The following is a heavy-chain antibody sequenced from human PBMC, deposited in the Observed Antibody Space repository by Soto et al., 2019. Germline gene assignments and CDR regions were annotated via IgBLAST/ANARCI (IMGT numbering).Heavy chain of an antibody. V-gene: IGHV4-39*01. J-gene: IGHJ5*02. CDR2: IFYTGST. D-gene: IGHD6-13*01. CDR3: ARAKAPLYSSSWYWFDP. CDR1: GGSITSNRYY. Sequence: GGSITSNRYYWAWIRQPPGKGLEWVGSIFYTGSTYYSPSLKGRLTISVDPSKNQFSLELNSVTAADTAVYYCARAKAPLYSSSWYWFDPWGQGTLVTVSS.